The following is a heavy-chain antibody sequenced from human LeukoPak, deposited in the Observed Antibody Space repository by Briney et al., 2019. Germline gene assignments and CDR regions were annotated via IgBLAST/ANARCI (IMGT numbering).Heavy chain of an antibody. D-gene: IGHD6-19*01. CDR1: GGSISSYY. CDR2: IYYSGST. Sequence: PSETLSLTCTVSGGSISSYYWSWIRQPPGKGLEWIGYIYYSGSTNYNPSLKSRVTISVDTSKNQFSLNLSFVTAADTAVYYCARYSSGWRSFDIWGQGTMVTVSS. CDR3: ARYSSGWRSFDI. J-gene: IGHJ3*02. V-gene: IGHV4-59*01.